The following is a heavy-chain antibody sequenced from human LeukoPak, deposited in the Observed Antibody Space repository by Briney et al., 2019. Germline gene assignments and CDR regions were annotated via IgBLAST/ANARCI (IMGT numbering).Heavy chain of an antibody. J-gene: IGHJ3*02. Sequence: SETLSLTCIVSGYSIISINWWSWVRPPPGKGVEWIGEIYYSGSTHYNPSLKRRVTISGDTSKNQVYLKLSSVTAADTAVYYCARVPQYYYGSGSYYNSHSGAFDIWGQGTMVTVSS. CDR1: GYSIISINW. D-gene: IGHD3-10*01. CDR3: ARVPQYYYGSGSYYNSHSGAFDI. V-gene: IGHV4-4*02. CDR2: IYYSGST.